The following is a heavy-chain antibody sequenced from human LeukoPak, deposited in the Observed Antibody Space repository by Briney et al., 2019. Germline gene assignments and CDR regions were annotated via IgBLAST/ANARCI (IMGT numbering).Heavy chain of an antibody. CDR1: GYTFTSYG. J-gene: IGHJ5*02. V-gene: IGHV1-18*01. D-gene: IGHD3-22*01. CDR2: ISAYNGNT. CDR3: ARDGDYYDSSGYYNWFDP. Sequence: ASVKVSCKASGYTFTSYGISWVRQAPGQGLEWVGWISAYNGNTNYAQKLQGRVTMTTDTSTSTAYMELRSLRSDDTAVYYCARDGDYYDSSGYYNWFDPWGQGTLVTVSS.